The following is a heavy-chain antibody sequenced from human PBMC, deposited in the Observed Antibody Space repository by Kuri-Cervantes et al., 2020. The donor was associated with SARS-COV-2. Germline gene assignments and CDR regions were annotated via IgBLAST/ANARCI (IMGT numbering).Heavy chain of an antibody. D-gene: IGHD1-26*01. CDR3: AREGSGSYWHYYYGMDV. CDR1: GFTFSSYA. V-gene: IGHV3-30-3*01. Sequence: LSLTCAASGFTFSSYAMHWVRQAPGEGLEWVAVISYDGSNKYYADSVKGRFTISRDNSKNTLYLQMNSLRAEDTAVYYCAREGSGSYWHYYYGMDVWGQGTTVTVSS. J-gene: IGHJ6*02. CDR2: ISYDGSNK.